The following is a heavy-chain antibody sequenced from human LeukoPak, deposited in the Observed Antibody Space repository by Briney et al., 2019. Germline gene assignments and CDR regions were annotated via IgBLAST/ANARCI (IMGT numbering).Heavy chain of an antibody. CDR3: AKETEEMALGY. V-gene: IGHV3-23*01. D-gene: IGHD5-24*01. Sequence: PGGSLRLSCAASVFTFSSNAMSWVRQAPGKRLEWVSVISGSGGNAFYADSVKGRFTISRDNSKNSLYLQMNSLRTEDTALYYCAKETEEMALGYWGRGTLVTVSS. J-gene: IGHJ4*02. CDR2: ISGSGGNA. CDR1: VFTFSSNA.